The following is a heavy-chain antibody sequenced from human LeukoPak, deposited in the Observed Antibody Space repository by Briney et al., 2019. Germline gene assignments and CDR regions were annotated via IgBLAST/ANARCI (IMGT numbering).Heavy chain of an antibody. D-gene: IGHD6-13*01. Sequence: GGSLRISCAASGFTFSTYAMNWVRQAPGKGLEWVSVISSGGSTYYADSVKGRFTISRDNSKNTLYLQMNSLRAEDTAVYYCASEGTYSSSWYALYYFDYWGQGTLVTVSS. J-gene: IGHJ4*02. CDR2: ISSGGST. CDR3: ASEGTYSSSWYALYYFDY. CDR1: GFTFSTYA. V-gene: IGHV3-23*01.